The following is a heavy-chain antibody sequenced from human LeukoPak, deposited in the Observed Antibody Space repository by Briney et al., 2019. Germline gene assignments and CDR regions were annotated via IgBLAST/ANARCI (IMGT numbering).Heavy chain of an antibody. V-gene: IGHV4-59*01. CDR2: IYYSGST. Sequence: PSETLSLTCTVSGGSIRSYHWSWIRQPPGKRLEWIGYIYYSGSTNYNPSLKSRVTISVDTSKNQFSLKLSSVTAADTAVYYCARRNVGYRSGQLDYWGQGTLVTVSS. D-gene: IGHD6-19*01. CDR3: ARRNVGYRSGQLDY. CDR1: GGSIRSYH. J-gene: IGHJ4*02.